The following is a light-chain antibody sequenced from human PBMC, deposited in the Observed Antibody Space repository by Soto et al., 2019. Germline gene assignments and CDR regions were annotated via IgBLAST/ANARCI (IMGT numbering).Light chain of an antibody. Sequence: VFTQSPTTLSFSPGERAALSCRASQNIRNYLAWYQQKPGQSPRLLIYDAANRATDIPARFSGNGSGTDFTLTISSLEPEDFAVYFCQQRSNWPLTFGPGTKVDI. CDR3: QQRSNWPLT. CDR1: QNIRNY. V-gene: IGKV3-11*01. J-gene: IGKJ3*01. CDR2: DAA.